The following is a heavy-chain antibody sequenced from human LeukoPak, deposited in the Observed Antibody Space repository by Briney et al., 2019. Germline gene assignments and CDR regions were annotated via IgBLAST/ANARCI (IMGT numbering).Heavy chain of an antibody. CDR2: IYHSGRT. CDR3: GRGGDDYSDYVCY. Sequence: SGTLSLTSAVYGGSLCGYNWGWLPPSPGKGWEWLGEIYHSGRTNSNTPLKSVVTISVDTSKNTFSLMLSSVTAADTAVYYCGRGGDDYSDYVCYWGERTPVTVSS. D-gene: IGHD4-17*01. J-gene: IGHJ4*02. V-gene: IGHV4-34*01. CDR1: GGSLCGYN.